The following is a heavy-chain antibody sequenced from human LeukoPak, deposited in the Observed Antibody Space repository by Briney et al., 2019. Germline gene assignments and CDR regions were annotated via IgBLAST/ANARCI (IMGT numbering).Heavy chain of an antibody. CDR2: ISSSSSTT. CDR3: AKDPNGDYVGAFDF. V-gene: IGHV3-48*01. CDR1: GFTFSSYS. J-gene: IGHJ3*01. Sequence: GGSLRLSCAASGFTFSSYSMNWVRQAPGKGLEWVSYISSSSSTTYYADSVKGRFTISRDNAKNSLYLQMNSLRAEDTAVYYCAKDPNGDYVGAFDFWGQGTMVTVSS. D-gene: IGHD4-17*01.